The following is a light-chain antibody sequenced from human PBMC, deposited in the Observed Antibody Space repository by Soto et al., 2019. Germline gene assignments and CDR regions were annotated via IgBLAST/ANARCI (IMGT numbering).Light chain of an antibody. Sequence: SVLTQPRSVSGSPGQSVTISCTGTSSEVGGYNYVSWYQQHPGKAPKLMIYDVSKRPSGVPDRFSGSKSGNTASLTISGLQAEDEADYYCCSYAGSYTVVFGGGTKVTVL. CDR3: CSYAGSYTVV. V-gene: IGLV2-11*01. J-gene: IGLJ2*01. CDR1: SSEVGGYNY. CDR2: DVS.